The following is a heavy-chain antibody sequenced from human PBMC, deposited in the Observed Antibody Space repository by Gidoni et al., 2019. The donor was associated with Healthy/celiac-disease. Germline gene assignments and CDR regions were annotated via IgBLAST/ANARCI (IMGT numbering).Heavy chain of an antibody. CDR3: ARGYSSSWEDYYYYGMDV. D-gene: IGHD6-13*01. CDR2: INSDGSST. CDR1: GSTFSRFW. V-gene: IGHV3-74*01. Sequence: EVQLVEFGGGLVQLGGSLRPSCADSGSTFSRFWMHGGRRAPGTGLVWVSRINSDGSSTSYADSVKGQFTISRDNAKNTLYLQMNSLRAEDTAVYYCARGYSSSWEDYYYYGMDVWGQGTTVTVSS. J-gene: IGHJ6*02.